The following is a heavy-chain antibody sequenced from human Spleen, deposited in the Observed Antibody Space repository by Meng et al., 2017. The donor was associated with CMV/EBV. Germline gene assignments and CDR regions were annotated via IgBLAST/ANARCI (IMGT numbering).Heavy chain of an antibody. V-gene: IGHV3-48*03. CDR3: ARDIPYLNGPYFDY. CDR1: GFTFSSYE. CDR2: ISSSGSTI. D-gene: IGHD2-21*01. J-gene: IGHJ4*02. Sequence: GGSLRLSCAASGFTFSSYEMNWVRQAPGKGLEWVSYISSSGSTIYYADSVKGRFTISRDNAKNSLYLQMNSLRAEDTAVYYCARDIPYLNGPYFDYWGQGALVTVSS.